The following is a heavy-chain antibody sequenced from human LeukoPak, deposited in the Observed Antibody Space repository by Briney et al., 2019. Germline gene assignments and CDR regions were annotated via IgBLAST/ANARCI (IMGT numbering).Heavy chain of an antibody. Sequence: SQTLSLTCVGSGVSITSDTYCWSWLGPPPGQGLEWIGYILHSGSTYFNPSLKSRVTTSIDTSKSQFSLKLSSVTAADTAVYYCARTRDFWSGYFVYWGQGTLVTVSS. D-gene: IGHD3-3*01. CDR1: GVSITSDTYC. V-gene: IGHV4-30-2*01. J-gene: IGHJ4*02. CDR3: ARTRDFWSGYFVY. CDR2: ILHSGST.